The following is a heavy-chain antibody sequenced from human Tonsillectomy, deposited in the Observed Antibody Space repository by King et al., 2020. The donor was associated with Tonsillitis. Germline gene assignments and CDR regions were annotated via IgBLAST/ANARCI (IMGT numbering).Heavy chain of an antibody. CDR2: ISSRSSII. Sequence: VQLVESGGGLVQPGGSLRLSCAASGFTFSSYSMNWVRQAPGKGLEWVSYISSRSSIIYYADSVKGRFTISRDNAKKSLYLQMNSLRDEDTAVYYCARDHQWRLGFDAFDIWGQGTMVTVSS. V-gene: IGHV3-48*02. D-gene: IGHD6-19*01. CDR3: ARDHQWRLGFDAFDI. J-gene: IGHJ3*02. CDR1: GFTFSSYS.